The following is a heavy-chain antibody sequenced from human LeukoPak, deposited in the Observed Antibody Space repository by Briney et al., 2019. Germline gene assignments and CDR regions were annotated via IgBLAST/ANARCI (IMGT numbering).Heavy chain of an antibody. Sequence: PSQTLSLTCTLSGGSIRGGNYCSSCIRQPPGNGLEWIGYIYHSGSTYYNPSLESRFTISVATSKNQFSLKLSSVTAADTAVYYCARVHYYGSGRRHMDVWGQGTTVTVSS. CDR1: GGSIRGGNYC. CDR3: ARVHYYGSGRRHMDV. D-gene: IGHD3-10*01. J-gene: IGHJ6*02. CDR2: IYHSGST. V-gene: IGHV4-30-4*01.